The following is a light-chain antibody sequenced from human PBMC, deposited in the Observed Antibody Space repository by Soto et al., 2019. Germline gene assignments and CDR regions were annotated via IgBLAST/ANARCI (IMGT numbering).Light chain of an antibody. V-gene: IGLV2-11*01. CDR3: CSYAGTYTSYVG. CDR2: DVS. CDR1: SSDVGGYNY. J-gene: IGLJ2*01. Sequence: QSALTQPRSVSGSPGQSVTISCTGTSSDVGGYNYVSWYQQHPGKAPKLMIYDVSKRPSGVPDRFSGSKSGNTASLTISGLQAEDEADYYCCSYAGTYTSYVGFGGGTQLTVL.